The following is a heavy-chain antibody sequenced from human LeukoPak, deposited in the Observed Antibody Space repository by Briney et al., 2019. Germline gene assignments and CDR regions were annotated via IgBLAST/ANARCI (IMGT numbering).Heavy chain of an antibody. J-gene: IGHJ6*03. D-gene: IGHD6-25*01. CDR1: GYSFTDYW. Sequence: GESLKISCKGSGYSFTDYWIGWVRQMPGEGLEWMGIIYPGDSDIRYSPSFQGQVTISADKSISTAYLQWSSLKASDTAIYYCARHFPGIPAYYYYYMDVWGKGTTVTVSS. CDR2: IYPGDSDI. CDR3: ARHFPGIPAYYYYYMDV. V-gene: IGHV5-51*01.